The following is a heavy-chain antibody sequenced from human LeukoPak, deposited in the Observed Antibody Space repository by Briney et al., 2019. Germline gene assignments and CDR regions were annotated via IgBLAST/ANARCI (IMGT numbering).Heavy chain of an antibody. J-gene: IGHJ4*02. CDR3: SKSPTQWELPDY. CDR1: GFTFSSYA. CDR2: ISGSGGST. V-gene: IGHV3-23*01. D-gene: IGHD1-26*01. Sequence: GGSLRLSCAASGFTFSSYAMSWVRQAPGKGLEWVSAISGSGGSTYYADSVKGRFTISRDNSKNTLYLQMNSLRAEDTAIYYCSKSPTQWELPDYWGQGTLVTVSS.